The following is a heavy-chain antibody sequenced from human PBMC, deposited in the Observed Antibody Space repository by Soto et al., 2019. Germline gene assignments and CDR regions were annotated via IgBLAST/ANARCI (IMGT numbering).Heavy chain of an antibody. Sequence: ASVKVSCKASGYTFTALSMHWVRQAPGQGLEWMGGFDPELGRTIYAKKFQGWVTMTRDTSISTAYMELRRLRSDDTAVYYCARGTPLELVRDGSRDPGMDVWGQGNTGTGSS. D-gene: IGHD6-13*01. J-gene: IGHJ6*01. CDR1: GYTFTALS. V-gene: IGHV1-2*04. CDR2: FDPELGRT. CDR3: ARGTPLELVRDGSRDPGMDV.